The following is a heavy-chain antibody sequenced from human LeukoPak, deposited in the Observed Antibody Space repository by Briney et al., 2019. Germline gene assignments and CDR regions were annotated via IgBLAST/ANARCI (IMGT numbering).Heavy chain of an antibody. CDR2: ISGLGDNT. J-gene: IGHJ5*02. D-gene: IGHD3-10*01. CDR1: GFTFPTYA. Sequence: GGSLRLSCAASGFTFPTYAMSWVRQAPGKGLEWVSGISGLGDNTYYVDSVKGRFTISRDNSKNTLYLQMNSLRAEDTAVYYCAKDGTNYYGSGKGGFDPWGQGTLVTVSS. V-gene: IGHV3-23*01. CDR3: AKDGTNYYGSGKGGFDP.